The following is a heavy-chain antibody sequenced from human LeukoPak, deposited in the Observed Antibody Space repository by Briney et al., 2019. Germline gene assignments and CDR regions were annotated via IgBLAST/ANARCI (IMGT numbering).Heavy chain of an antibody. V-gene: IGHV1-18*01. CDR3: VSPGSGLGAFDI. CDR2: ISAYNGNT. J-gene: IGHJ3*02. CDR1: GYTFTSYG. D-gene: IGHD3-3*01. Sequence: ASVKVSCKAPGYTFTSYGISWVRQAPGQGLEWMGWISAYNGNTNYAQKLQGRVTMTTDTSTSTAYMELRSLRSDDTAVYYCVSPGSGLGAFDIWGQGTMVTVSS.